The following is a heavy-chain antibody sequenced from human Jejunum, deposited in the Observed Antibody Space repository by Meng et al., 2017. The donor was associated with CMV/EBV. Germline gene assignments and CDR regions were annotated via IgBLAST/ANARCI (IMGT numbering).Heavy chain of an antibody. J-gene: IGHJ4*02. Sequence: SGFSFSDYAMSWVRQAPGMGLEWVSSITGGGGRTYSADSVRGRFTISRDYSKSTLYLQMNSLRAEDTAVYYCAKGTNYYDGRGYNYFDNWGQGTLVTVSS. CDR1: GFSFSDYA. CDR2: ITGGGGRT. V-gene: IGHV3-23*01. D-gene: IGHD3-22*01. CDR3: AKGTNYYDGRGYNYFDN.